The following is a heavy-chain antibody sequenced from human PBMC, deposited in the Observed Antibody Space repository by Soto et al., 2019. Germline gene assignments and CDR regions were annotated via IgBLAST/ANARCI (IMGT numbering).Heavy chain of an antibody. Sequence: ASVNVSCKASGYTFTSYGISWVRQAPGQGLEWMGWISAYNGNTNYAQKLQGRVTMTTDTSTSTAYMELRSLRSDDTAVYYCARDPGSSWPRNGMDVWGQGTTGTVSS. J-gene: IGHJ6*02. CDR2: ISAYNGNT. D-gene: IGHD6-13*01. V-gene: IGHV1-18*04. CDR3: ARDPGSSWPRNGMDV. CDR1: GYTFTSYG.